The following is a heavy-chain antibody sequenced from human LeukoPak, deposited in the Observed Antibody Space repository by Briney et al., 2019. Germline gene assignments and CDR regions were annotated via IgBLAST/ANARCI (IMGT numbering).Heavy chain of an antibody. CDR3: ARSPNY. CDR2: IYTSGST. J-gene: IGHJ4*02. CDR1: GGSISSGSYY. Sequence: PSETLSLTCTVSGGSISSGSYYWSWIRQPAGKGLEWIGRIYTSGSTNYNPSLKSRVTISVDTSKNQFSLKLSSVTAADTAVYYCARSPNYWGQGTLVTVSP. V-gene: IGHV4-61*02.